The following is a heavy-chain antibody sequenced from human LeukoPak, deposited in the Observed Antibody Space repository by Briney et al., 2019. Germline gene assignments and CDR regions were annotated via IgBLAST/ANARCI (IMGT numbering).Heavy chain of an antibody. Sequence: SETLSLTCTVSGGXISSYSWSWIRQSAGEGLEWIGRMSSGGSTTYNPSFKGRVTMSLDTSKRQFSLNLSSVTAADTAVYYCARDQTYYVSSGYYYVTYLQHWGQGILVTVSS. V-gene: IGHV4-4*07. CDR2: MSSGGST. CDR3: ARDQTYYVSSGYYYVTYLQH. J-gene: IGHJ1*01. CDR1: GGXISSYS. D-gene: IGHD3-22*01.